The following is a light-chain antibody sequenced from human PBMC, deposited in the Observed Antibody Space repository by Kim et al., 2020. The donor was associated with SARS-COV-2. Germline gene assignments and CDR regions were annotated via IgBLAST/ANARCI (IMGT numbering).Light chain of an antibody. CDR3: CSYAGSSSWV. Sequence: QSALTQPRSVSGSPGQSVTISCTGTNSDVGGYNYVSWYQQHPGKAPKLMIYDVSKRPSGVPDRFSGSKSGNTASLTISGLQAEDEADYFCCSYAGSSSWVFGGGTQLTVL. CDR1: NSDVGGYNY. CDR2: DVS. V-gene: IGLV2-11*01. J-gene: IGLJ3*02.